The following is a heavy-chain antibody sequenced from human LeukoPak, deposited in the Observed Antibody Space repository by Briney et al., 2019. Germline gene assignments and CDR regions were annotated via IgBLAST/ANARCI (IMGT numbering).Heavy chain of an antibody. D-gene: IGHD3-16*01. CDR1: GFTFSRYW. CDR3: ARGGSYGDY. CDR2: VNPDGSST. Sequence: GGSLRLSCAASGFTFSRYWMHWVHQVPGKGLVWVSRVNPDGSSTTYADSVKGRVTTSRDNAKNTLYLQMNRLRVEDTAVYFCARGGSYGDYWGQGILVTVSS. J-gene: IGHJ4*02. V-gene: IGHV3-74*01.